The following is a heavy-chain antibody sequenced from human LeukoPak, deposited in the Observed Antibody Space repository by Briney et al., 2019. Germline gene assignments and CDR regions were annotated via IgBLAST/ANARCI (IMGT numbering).Heavy chain of an antibody. J-gene: IGHJ4*02. CDR3: ARMSTYDILTGHFDY. D-gene: IGHD3-9*01. CDR1: GFSLSTSGMR. Sequence: SGPALVKPTQTLTLTCTFSGFSLSTSGMRVSWIRQPPGKALEWLARIDWDDDKSYSTSLKTRLTISKDTSKNQVVLTMTNMDLVDTATYYCARMSTYDILTGHFDYWGQGTLVTVSS. V-gene: IGHV2-70*04. CDR2: IDWDDDK.